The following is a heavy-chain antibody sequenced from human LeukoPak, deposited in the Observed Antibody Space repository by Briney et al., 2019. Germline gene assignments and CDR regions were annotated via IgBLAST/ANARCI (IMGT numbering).Heavy chain of an antibody. Sequence: PSETLSLTCAVYGGSLSGYYWSWIRQPPGKGLEWIGEINHSGSTNYNPSLKSRVTISVDTSKNQFSLKLSSVTAADTAVYYCAYGSGSYYRDYWGQGTLVTVPS. V-gene: IGHV4-34*01. D-gene: IGHD3-10*01. CDR2: INHSGST. CDR3: AYGSGSYYRDY. J-gene: IGHJ4*02. CDR1: GGSLSGYY.